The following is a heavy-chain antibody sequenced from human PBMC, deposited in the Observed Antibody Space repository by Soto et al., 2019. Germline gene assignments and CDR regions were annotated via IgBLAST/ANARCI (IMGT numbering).Heavy chain of an antibody. CDR1: GCSISSSSYY. D-gene: IGHD3-3*01. CDR2: IYYSGST. V-gene: IGHV4-39*01. J-gene: IGHJ5*02. CDR3: ARIAPFGVVSSARNWFDP. Sequence: PSETLSLTCTGSGCSISSSSYYWGWIRQPPGKGLEWIGSIYYSGSTYYNPSLKSRVTISVDTSKNQFSLKLSSVTAADTAVYYCARIAPFGVVSSARNWFDPWGQGTLVTVS.